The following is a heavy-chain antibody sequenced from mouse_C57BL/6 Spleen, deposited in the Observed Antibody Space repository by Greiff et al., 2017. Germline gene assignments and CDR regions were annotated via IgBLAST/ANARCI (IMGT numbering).Heavy chain of an antibody. J-gene: IGHJ2*01. CDR3: ARRGEWLLQVY. CDR1: GYTFTSYW. CDR2: IDPADSHT. D-gene: IGHD2-3*01. V-gene: IGHV1-50*01. Sequence: QVQLQQSGAELVKPGASVKLSCKASGYTFTSYWMQWVKQRPGQGLEWIGEIDPADSHTNYNQKFKGKATMTEDTSASTAYMHLNRLTSEDSAVYYCARRGEWLLQVYWGQGTTLTVSS.